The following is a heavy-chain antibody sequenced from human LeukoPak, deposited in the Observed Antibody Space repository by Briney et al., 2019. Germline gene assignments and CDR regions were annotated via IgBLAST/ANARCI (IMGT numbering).Heavy chain of an antibody. Sequence: PGGSLRLSCAASGFTFSSDWMHWVRQVPGEGLVWVSRINTDGSSTTYADSVKGRFTISRDNAKNTLYLQMNSLRAEDTAVYYCARVPRGYSNYYYYYGMDVWGQGTTVTVSS. CDR3: ARVPRGYSNYYYYYGMDV. CDR2: INTDGSST. V-gene: IGHV3-74*01. D-gene: IGHD5-18*01. CDR1: GFTFSSDW. J-gene: IGHJ6*02.